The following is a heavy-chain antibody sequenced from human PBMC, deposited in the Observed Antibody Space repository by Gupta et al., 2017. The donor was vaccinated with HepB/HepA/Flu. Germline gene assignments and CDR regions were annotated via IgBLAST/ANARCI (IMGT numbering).Heavy chain of an antibody. J-gene: IGHJ6*03. V-gene: IGHV4-59*01. CDR3: ARDSRDYDFWSGPNINYYYYMDV. Sequence: QVQLQESGPGLVKPSETLSLTCTVSGGSISSYYWSWIRQPPGKGLEWIGYIYYSGSTNYNPSLKSRVTISVDTSKNQFSLKLSSVTAADTAVYYCARDSRDYDFWSGPNINYYYYMDVWGKGTTVTVSS. CDR2: IYYSGST. D-gene: IGHD3-3*01. CDR1: GGSISSYY.